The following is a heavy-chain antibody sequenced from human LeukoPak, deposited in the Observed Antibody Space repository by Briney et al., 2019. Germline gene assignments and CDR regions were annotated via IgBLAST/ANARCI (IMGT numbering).Heavy chain of an antibody. CDR3: AGGYCSSTSCYSKTEEFDY. V-gene: IGHV3-30-3*01. J-gene: IGHJ4*02. CDR1: GFTFSSYA. Sequence: GGSLRLSCAASGFTFSSYAMHWVRQAPGKGLEWVAVISYDGSNKYYADSVKGRFTISRDNSKNTLYLQMNSLRAEDTAVYYCAGGYCSSTSCYSKTEEFDYWGQGTLVTVSS. D-gene: IGHD2-2*02. CDR2: ISYDGSNK.